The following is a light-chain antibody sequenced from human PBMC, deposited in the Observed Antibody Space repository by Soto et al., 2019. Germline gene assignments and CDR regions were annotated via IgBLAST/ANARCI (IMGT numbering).Light chain of an antibody. Sequence: DIQITQSPSTLSGSVGDRVTITCRASQTISSWLAWYQQKPGKAPKLLIYKASTLKSGVPSRFSGSGSGTEFTLTISSLQSEDFAVYYCQQYNNWPPTWTFGQGTKVDIK. J-gene: IGKJ1*01. V-gene: IGKV1-5*03. CDR1: QTISSW. CDR2: KAS. CDR3: QQYNNWPPTWT.